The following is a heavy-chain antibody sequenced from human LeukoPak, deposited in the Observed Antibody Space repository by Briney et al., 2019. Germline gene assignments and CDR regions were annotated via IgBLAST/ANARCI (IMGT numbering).Heavy chain of an antibody. D-gene: IGHD2-15*01. CDR3: ARDGYCSGGSCHSFEY. CDR1: GYTFTSYY. V-gene: IGHV1-46*01. CDR2: INPHADST. Sequence: VASVKVSCKASGYTFTSYYMHWVRQAPGQGLEWMGIINPHADSTAYARKFQGRVTMTRGMSTSTVYMELSSLRSEDTAVYFCARDGYCSGGSCHSFEYWGQGTLVTVSS. J-gene: IGHJ4*02.